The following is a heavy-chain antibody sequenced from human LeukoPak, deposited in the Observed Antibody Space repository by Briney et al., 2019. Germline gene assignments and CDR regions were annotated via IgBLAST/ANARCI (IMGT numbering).Heavy chain of an antibody. CDR2: VYTSGST. V-gene: IGHV4-38-2*02. J-gene: IGHJ4*02. CDR3: ARTRYYYNSRSYGAPYYFDY. CDR1: GHSISSGYY. D-gene: IGHD3-10*01. Sequence: SETLSLTCTVSGHSISSGYYWGWIRQPPGKGLEWIGRVYTSGSTNYNPSLKSRVTMSVDTSKNQFSLKLSSVTAADTAVYYCARTRYYYNSRSYGAPYYFDYWGQGTLVTVSS.